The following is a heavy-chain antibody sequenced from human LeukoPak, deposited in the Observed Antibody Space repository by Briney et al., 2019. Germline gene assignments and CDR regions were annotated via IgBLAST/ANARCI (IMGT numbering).Heavy chain of an antibody. CDR1: GFTFRDSA. CDR3: AKDRGTTVVIDY. CDR2: ISFSGDNT. V-gene: IGHV3-23*01. J-gene: IGHJ4*02. D-gene: IGHD4-23*01. Sequence: GGSLRLSCVASGFTFRDSAMSWVRQAPGKGLEWVSLISFSGDNTYYTDSVKGRFTISRDNSKNTLFLQTNSLRGEDTAVYYCAKDRGTTVVIDYWGQGTLVTVSS.